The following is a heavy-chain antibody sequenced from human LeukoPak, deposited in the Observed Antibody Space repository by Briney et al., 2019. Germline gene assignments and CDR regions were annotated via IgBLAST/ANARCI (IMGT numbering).Heavy chain of an antibody. CDR1: GGSISSYY. CDR2: IYTSGST. D-gene: IGHD1-14*01. Sequence: KPSETLSLTCTVSGGSISSYYWSWIRQPAGKGLEWIGRIYTSGSTNYNPSLKSRVTISVDTSKNQFSLKLSSVTAADTAVYYCARVSRTDNYYYYYYMDVWGKGTTVTISS. J-gene: IGHJ6*03. V-gene: IGHV4-4*07. CDR3: ARVSRTDNYYYYYYMDV.